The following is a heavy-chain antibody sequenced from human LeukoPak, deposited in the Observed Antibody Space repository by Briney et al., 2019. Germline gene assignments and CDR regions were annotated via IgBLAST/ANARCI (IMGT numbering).Heavy chain of an antibody. Sequence: GSLRLSCAASGFTFSSYWMSWVRQAPGKGLEWVANIKQDGSEKYYVDSVKGRFTISRDNAKNSLYLQMNSLRAEDTAVYYCASGVSEWLTTKGRDAFDIWGQGTMVTVSS. J-gene: IGHJ3*02. D-gene: IGHD3-3*01. V-gene: IGHV3-7*01. CDR3: ASGVSEWLTTKGRDAFDI. CDR1: GFTFSSYW. CDR2: IKQDGSEK.